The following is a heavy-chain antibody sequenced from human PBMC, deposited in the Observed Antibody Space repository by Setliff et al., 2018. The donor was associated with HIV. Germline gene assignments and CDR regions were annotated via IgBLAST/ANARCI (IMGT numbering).Heavy chain of an antibody. CDR2: IVVDSGNT. V-gene: IGHV1-58*02. CDR1: GFSFTRSA. J-gene: IGHJ3*01. Sequence: SVKVSCKASGFSFTRSAMQWVRQARGQRLAWIGWIVVDSGNTNYAQKFQERVTITRDMSTSTAYMELSSLRSEDTAVYYSAAPMYYFGIDAFDVWGQGTMVTVSS. CDR3: AAPMYYFGIDAFDV. D-gene: IGHD3-10*01.